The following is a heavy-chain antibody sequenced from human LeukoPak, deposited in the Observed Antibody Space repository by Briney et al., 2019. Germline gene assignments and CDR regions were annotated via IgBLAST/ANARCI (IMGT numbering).Heavy chain of an antibody. Sequence: SETLSLTCAVSGGSISSSRYYWAWIRQHPGKGLEWIGYIYYSGSTYYNPSLKSRVTISVDTSKNQFSLKLSSVTAADTAVYYCARARSSSTRRGVSNWFDPWGQGTLVTVSS. CDR1: GGSISSSRYY. V-gene: IGHV4-31*11. CDR2: IYYSGST. CDR3: ARARSSSTRRGVSNWFDP. D-gene: IGHD2-2*01. J-gene: IGHJ5*02.